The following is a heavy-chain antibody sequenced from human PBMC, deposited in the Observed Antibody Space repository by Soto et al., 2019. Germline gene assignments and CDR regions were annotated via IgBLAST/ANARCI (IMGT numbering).Heavy chain of an antibody. CDR2: MNPNSGNT. D-gene: IGHD2-15*01. CDR1: GYTFTSYD. CDR3: ARGRALAAFVDL. J-gene: IGHJ2*01. V-gene: IGHV1-8*01. Sequence: QVQLVQSGAEVKKPGASVKVSSKASGYTFTSYDINWVRQATGQGLEWMGWMNPNSGNTGYAQKFQGRVTMTSNTSISTAYMELSSLRSEDTAVYYCARGRALAAFVDLWGRGTLVTVSS.